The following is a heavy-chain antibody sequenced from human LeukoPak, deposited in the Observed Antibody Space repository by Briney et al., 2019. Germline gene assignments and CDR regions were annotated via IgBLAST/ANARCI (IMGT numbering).Heavy chain of an antibody. V-gene: IGHV1-18*01. D-gene: IGHD3-22*01. Sequence: EASVKVSCKASGYTFTSYGISWVRQAPGQGLEWMGWISAYNGNTNYAQKLQGRVTMTTDTSTSTAYMELRSLRSDDAAVYYCARDLTSYYYDSSGYFDYWGQGTLVTVSS. CDR2: ISAYNGNT. CDR3: ARDLTSYYYDSSGYFDY. CDR1: GYTFTSYG. J-gene: IGHJ4*02.